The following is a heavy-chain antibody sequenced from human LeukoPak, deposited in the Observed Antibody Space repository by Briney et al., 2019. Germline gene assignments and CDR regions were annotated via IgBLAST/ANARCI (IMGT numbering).Heavy chain of an antibody. CDR1: GGSISSGSYY. Sequence: SETLSLTCTVSGGSISSGSYYWSWIRQPAGKGLEWIGRIYTSGSTNYNPSLKSRVTMSVDTSKNQFSLKLSSVTAADTAVYYCARDLRWYYFDYWGQGTLVTVSS. V-gene: IGHV4-61*02. J-gene: IGHJ4*02. D-gene: IGHD5-24*01. CDR2: IYTSGST. CDR3: ARDLRWYYFDY.